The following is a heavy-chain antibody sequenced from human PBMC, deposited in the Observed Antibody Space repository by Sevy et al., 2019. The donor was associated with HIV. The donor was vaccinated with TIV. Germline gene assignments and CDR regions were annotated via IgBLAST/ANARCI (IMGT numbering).Heavy chain of an antibody. J-gene: IGHJ4*02. D-gene: IGHD4-17*01. CDR1: GYTFTSYG. Sequence: ASVKVSCKASGYTFTSYGISWVRQAPGQGLEWMGCISAYNGNTNYAQTLQGRVTMTTGTSRSTAYMALRSLRSDDTAVYYCARTRPDYGDSGSYWGQGTLVTVSS. V-gene: IGHV1-18*01. CDR2: ISAYNGNT. CDR3: ARTRPDYGDSGSY.